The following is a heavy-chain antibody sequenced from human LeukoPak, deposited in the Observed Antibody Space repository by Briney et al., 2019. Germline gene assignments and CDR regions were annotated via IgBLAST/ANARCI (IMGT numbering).Heavy chain of an antibody. D-gene: IGHD5-24*01. CDR1: GGSISSGGYY. Sequence: SQTLSLTCTDSGGSISSGGYYWSWIRQHPGKGLEWIGYIYYSGSTYYNPSLKSRVTISVDTSKNQFSLKLSSVTAADTAVYYCARERDTYFDYWGQGTLVTVSS. CDR2: IYYSGST. V-gene: IGHV4-31*03. CDR3: ARERDTYFDY. J-gene: IGHJ4*02.